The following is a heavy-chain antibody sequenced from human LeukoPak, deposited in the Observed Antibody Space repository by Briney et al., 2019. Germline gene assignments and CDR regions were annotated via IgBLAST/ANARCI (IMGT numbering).Heavy chain of an antibody. Sequence: PGGSLRLSCAASGFTFSSYAMSWVRQPPGKGLEWIGSIYYSGSTYYNPSLKSRVTISVDTSKNQFSLKLSSVTAADTAVYYCASVRLESHHYYDSSGYRSDYFDYWGQGTLVTVSS. CDR2: IYYSGST. V-gene: IGHV4-38-2*01. J-gene: IGHJ4*02. D-gene: IGHD3-22*01. CDR3: ASVRLESHHYYDSSGYRSDYFDY. CDR1: GFTFSSYA.